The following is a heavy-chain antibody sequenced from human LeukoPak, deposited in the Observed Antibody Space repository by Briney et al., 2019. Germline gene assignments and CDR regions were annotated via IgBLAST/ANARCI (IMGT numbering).Heavy chain of an antibody. CDR1: GFTFSSYW. V-gene: IGHV3-7*01. CDR3: ARAPGYYGSGTWDY. Sequence: PGGSLRLSCAASGFTFSSYWMSWVRQAPGKGLEWVANIKQDGSEKYYVDSVKGRFTISRDNAKNPLYLQMNSLRAEDTAVYYCARAPGYYGSGTWDYWGQGTLVTVSS. CDR2: IKQDGSEK. D-gene: IGHD3-10*01. J-gene: IGHJ4*02.